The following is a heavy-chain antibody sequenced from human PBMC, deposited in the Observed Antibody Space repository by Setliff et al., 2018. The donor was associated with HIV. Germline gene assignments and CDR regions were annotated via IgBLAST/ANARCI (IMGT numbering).Heavy chain of an antibody. Sequence: LSLTCTVSGGSIGTYYWNWIRLPAGKGLEWIGRIYASGTNYNPSLKSRVTMSLDTSKRQFSLKLTSVTAADTAVYYCAREGLWNCRGGTCNDGLDIWGQGTKGTVS. V-gene: IGHV4-4*07. J-gene: IGHJ3*02. CDR1: GGSIGTYY. CDR2: IYASGT. D-gene: IGHD2-15*01. CDR3: AREGLWNCRGGTCNDGLDI.